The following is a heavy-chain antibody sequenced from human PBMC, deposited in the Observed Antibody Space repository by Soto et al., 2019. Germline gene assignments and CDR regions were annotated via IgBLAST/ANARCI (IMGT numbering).Heavy chain of an antibody. CDR1: GYTFTGYY. Sequence: ASVKVSCKASGYTFTGYYMHWVRQAPGQGLEWMGWINPNSGGTNYAQKFQGWVTMTRDTSISTAYMELSRLRSDDTAVYYCAGEAKFGRSWYINYWGQGTLVTVSS. D-gene: IGHD2-15*01. CDR2: INPNSGGT. J-gene: IGHJ4*02. CDR3: AGEAKFGRSWYINY. V-gene: IGHV1-2*04.